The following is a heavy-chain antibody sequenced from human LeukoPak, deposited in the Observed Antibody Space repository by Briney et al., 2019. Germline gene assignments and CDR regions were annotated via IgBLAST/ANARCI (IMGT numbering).Heavy chain of an antibody. D-gene: IGHD3-9*01. CDR1: GFTFSSYW. CDR3: ARVGVDYDILTDYSPYDAFDI. J-gene: IGHJ3*02. Sequence: GGSLRLSCAASGFTFSSYWMHWVRQAPGKGLVWVSRINSDGSRTSYADSVKGRFTISRDNAKNTLYLQMNSLRAEDTAVYYCARVGVDYDILTDYSPYDAFDIWGQGTMVTVSS. CDR2: INSDGSRT. V-gene: IGHV3-74*01.